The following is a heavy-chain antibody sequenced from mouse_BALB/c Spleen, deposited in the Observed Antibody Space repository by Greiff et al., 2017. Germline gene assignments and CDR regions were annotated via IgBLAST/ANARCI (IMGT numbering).Heavy chain of an antibody. J-gene: IGHJ1*01. CDR3: TGSYGKGWYFDV. V-gene: IGHV1-5*01. D-gene: IGHD2-1*01. CDR2: IYPGNSDT. Sequence: EVQLQQSGTVLARPGASVKMSCKASGYSFTSYWMHWVKQRPGQGLEWIGAIYPGNSDTSYNQKFKGKAKLTAVTSASTAYMELSSLTNEDSAVYYCTGSYGKGWYFDVWGAGTTVTVSS. CDR1: GYSFTSYW.